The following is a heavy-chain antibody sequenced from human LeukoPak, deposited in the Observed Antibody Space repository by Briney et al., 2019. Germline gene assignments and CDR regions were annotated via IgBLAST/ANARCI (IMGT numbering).Heavy chain of an antibody. D-gene: IGHD3-22*01. V-gene: IGHV3-15*01. J-gene: IGHJ4*02. Sequence: GGSLRLSCAASGFTFSNAWMSWVRQAPGKGLEWVGRIKSKTDGGTTDYAAPVKGRFTISRDDSKNTLYLQMNSLRAEDTAVYYCAKDRLGYYDSSGYPYYYFDYWGQGTLVTVSS. CDR1: GFTFSNAW. CDR2: IKSKTDGGTT. CDR3: AKDRLGYYDSSGYPYYYFDY.